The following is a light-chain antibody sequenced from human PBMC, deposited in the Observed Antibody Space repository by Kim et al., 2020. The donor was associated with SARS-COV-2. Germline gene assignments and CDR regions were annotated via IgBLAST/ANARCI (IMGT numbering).Light chain of an antibody. CDR2: YDS. CDR1: NIGSKS. Sequence: SYELTQPPSVSVAPGKTARITSGGNNIGSKSVHWYQQKPGQAPVLVIYYDSDRTSGTPERFSGSNSGNTATLTISRVEAGDEADYYCQVWDSSSDLRVFGGGTQLTVL. V-gene: IGLV3-21*04. CDR3: QVWDSSSDLRV. J-gene: IGLJ3*02.